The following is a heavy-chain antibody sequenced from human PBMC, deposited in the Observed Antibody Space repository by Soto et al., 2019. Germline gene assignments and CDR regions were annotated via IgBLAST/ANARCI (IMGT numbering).Heavy chain of an antibody. CDR2: IYYSGST. D-gene: IGHD6-19*01. CDR1: GDSISSSSYY. V-gene: IGHV4-39*02. CDR3: ACRAVAGRAFGY. Sequence: QLQLQESGPGLVKPSETLSLTCTVSGDSISSSSYYWGWIRQPPGKGLEWIGSIYYSGSTYYNPSLKSRVTISVDTSKNHFSLKLSSVTAADTAVYFCACRAVAGRAFGYWGQGTLVTVSS. J-gene: IGHJ4*02.